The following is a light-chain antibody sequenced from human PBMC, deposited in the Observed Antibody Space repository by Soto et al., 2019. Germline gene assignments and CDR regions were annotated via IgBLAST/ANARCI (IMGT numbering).Light chain of an antibody. CDR1: QSVLYSSNNKNY. CDR2: WAS. V-gene: IGKV4-1*01. CDR3: QQYYSTPLT. J-gene: IGKJ4*01. Sequence: VMTQSPDSLAVSLGESATINCKSSQSVLYSSNNKNYLAWYQQKPGQPPKLLIYWASTRESGVPDRFSGSGSGTDFTLTISSLQAEDVAVYYCQQYYSTPLTFGGGINVDIX.